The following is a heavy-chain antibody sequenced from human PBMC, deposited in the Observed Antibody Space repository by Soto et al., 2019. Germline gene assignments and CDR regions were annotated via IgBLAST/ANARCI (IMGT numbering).Heavy chain of an antibody. J-gene: IGHJ1*01. D-gene: IGHD3-22*01. CDR1: GFTFSSYG. CDR2: ISYDGSNK. Sequence: QVQLVESGGGVVQPGRSLRLSCAASGFTFSSYGMHWVRQAPGKGLEWVAVISYDGSNKYYADSVKGRFTISRDNSKNTLYLQMNSLRAEDTAVYYCAKTYYYDSSGYCFQHWGQGTLVTVSS. CDR3: AKTYYYDSSGYCFQH. V-gene: IGHV3-30*18.